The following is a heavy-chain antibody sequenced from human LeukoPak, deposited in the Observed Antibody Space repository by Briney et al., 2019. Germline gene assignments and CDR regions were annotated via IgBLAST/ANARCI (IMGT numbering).Heavy chain of an antibody. V-gene: IGHV3-21*01. J-gene: IGHJ4*02. CDR1: GFIFSSYS. Sequence: GGSLRLSCAASGFIFSSYSMSWVRQAPGKGLEWVSSISSSSRYIYYADSVKGRFTISRDNAKKSLYLQMNSLRAEDTAVYYCARDLGGYDYDDSSGYSNYWGQGTLVTVSS. CDR3: ARDLGGYDYDDSSGYSNY. D-gene: IGHD3-22*01. CDR2: ISSSSRYI.